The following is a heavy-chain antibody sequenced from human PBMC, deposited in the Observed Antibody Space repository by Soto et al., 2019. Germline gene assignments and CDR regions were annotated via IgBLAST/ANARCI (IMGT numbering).Heavy chain of an antibody. CDR1: GGSISSGNW. CDR3: ARVNYGSGSLYFDY. CDR2: IYHSGST. J-gene: IGHJ4*02. D-gene: IGHD3-10*01. V-gene: IGHV4-4*02. Sequence: PSETLSLTCTVSGGSISSGNWWSWVRQPPGKGLEWIGEIYHSGSTNYNPSLKSRVTISVDKSKNQFSLKLSSVTAADTAVYYCARVNYGSGSLYFDYWGLGTLVTVSS.